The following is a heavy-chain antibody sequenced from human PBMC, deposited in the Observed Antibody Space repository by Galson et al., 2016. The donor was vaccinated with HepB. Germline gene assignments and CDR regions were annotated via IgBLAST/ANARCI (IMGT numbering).Heavy chain of an antibody. CDR3: ARDSWDEVQPNSRLDY. CDR2: ISHDGSEE. Sequence: SLRLSCAASGFSFNTFALHWVRQAPGKGLEWVAVISHDGSEEYYADSVKGRFIISRDNSKNTLNLQLNSLRAEDTAMYYCARDSWDEVQPNSRLDYWGQGTLVTVSS. D-gene: IGHD1-26*01. V-gene: IGHV3-30-3*01. CDR1: GFSFNTFA. J-gene: IGHJ4*02.